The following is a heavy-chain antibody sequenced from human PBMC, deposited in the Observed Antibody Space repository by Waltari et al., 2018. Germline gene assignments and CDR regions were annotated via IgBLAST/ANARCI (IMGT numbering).Heavy chain of an antibody. Sequence: EVHLVESGGGLVRPGESLRLSCAAPGFSFSVYAMNWVRQAPGKGLEGVAYISTGSDTIQYADSVKGRFTISRDDATNSLYLHMNRLRAEDSAVYYCASLYAYWGQGTLVSVSS. CDR3: ASLYAY. J-gene: IGHJ4*02. V-gene: IGHV3-48*01. CDR2: ISTGSDTI. CDR1: GFSFSVYA. D-gene: IGHD2-2*01.